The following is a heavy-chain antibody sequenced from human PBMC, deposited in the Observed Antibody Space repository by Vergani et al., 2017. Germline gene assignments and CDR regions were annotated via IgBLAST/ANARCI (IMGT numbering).Heavy chain of an antibody. Sequence: EVQLVESGGGLVQPGGSLRLSCAASGFTFSSYSMNWVRQAPGKGLEWVSYISSSSSTIYYADSVKGRFTISRDNAKNTLYLQMNSLRAEDPAVYYCARSITIFGVVMTYYYGMDVWGQGTTVTVSS. CDR3: ARSITIFGVVMTYYYGMDV. V-gene: IGHV3-48*01. D-gene: IGHD3-3*01. J-gene: IGHJ6*02. CDR1: GFTFSSYS. CDR2: ISSSSSTI.